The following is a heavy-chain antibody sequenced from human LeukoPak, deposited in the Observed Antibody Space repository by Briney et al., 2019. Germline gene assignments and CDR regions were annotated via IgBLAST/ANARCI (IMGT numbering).Heavy chain of an antibody. J-gene: IGHJ4*02. CDR3: ARDQGGPRDY. D-gene: IGHD3-16*01. CDR1: GFTFSNSW. CDR2: INPDGSST. V-gene: IGHV3-74*01. Sequence: GGSLRLSCAASGFTFSNSWMHWVRQAPGKGLVWVSRINPDGSSTRYADSVKGRFTISRGNAKNTLYLQMNSLRAEDTAVYYCARDQGGPRDYWGQGSLVTVSS.